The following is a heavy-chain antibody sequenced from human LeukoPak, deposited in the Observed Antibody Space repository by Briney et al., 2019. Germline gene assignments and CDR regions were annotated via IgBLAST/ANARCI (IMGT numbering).Heavy chain of an antibody. D-gene: IGHD2-2*01. J-gene: IGHJ1*01. CDR1: EFRFGRDW. Sequence: PGGSLRLSCVASEFRFGRDWISWVRQAPGKGLEWVACIKQDGSEEYYVGSVRGRFTVSVDNGKNSLYLQMNCLRATDTARYVCATLDSTKSVFWGRGTAVTVSS. V-gene: IGHV3-7*01. CDR3: ATLDSTKSVF. CDR2: IKQDGSEE.